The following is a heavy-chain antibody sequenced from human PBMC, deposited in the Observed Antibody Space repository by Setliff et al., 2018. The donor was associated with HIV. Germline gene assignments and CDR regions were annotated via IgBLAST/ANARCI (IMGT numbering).Heavy chain of an antibody. D-gene: IGHD3-3*01. V-gene: IGHV7-4-1*02. J-gene: IGHJ6*03. CDR2: INTNSWNP. CDR3: ARDSSEYFDFSSGDFHYMDV. CDR1: GYTFSRFS. Sequence: ASVKVSCKASGYTFSRFSINWVRQAPGQGLEWMGWINTNSWNPTYDQGFAGRFVFSLDTLVRTAYLEISDLRADDTGIYYCARDSSEYFDFSSGDFHYMDVWGKGTTVTVSS.